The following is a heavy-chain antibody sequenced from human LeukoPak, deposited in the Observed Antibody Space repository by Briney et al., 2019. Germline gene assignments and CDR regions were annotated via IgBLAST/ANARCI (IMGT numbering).Heavy chain of an antibody. V-gene: IGHV4-59*08. CDR2: IYYSGST. D-gene: IGHD4-17*01. Sequence: SETLSLTCTVSGGSISSYYWSWIRQPPGKGLEWIGYIYYSGSTNYNPSLKSRVTISVDTSKNQFSLKLSSVTAADTAVYYCAANDYGDQNNWFDPWGQGTLVTVSS. CDR3: AANDYGDQNNWFDP. J-gene: IGHJ5*02. CDR1: GGSISSYY.